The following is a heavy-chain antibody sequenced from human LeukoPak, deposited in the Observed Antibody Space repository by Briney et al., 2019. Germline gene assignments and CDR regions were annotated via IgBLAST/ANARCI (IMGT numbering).Heavy chain of an antibody. D-gene: IGHD5-18*01. Sequence: GGPLRLSCAASGFPESSYWMSWVRQAPGKGLEWVANIKHDGSVKYYVDSVEGRFTISKDNAKNSLFLQMNSLRDEDTAVYYCARYVDTTMLTWGQGTLVTVSS. CDR2: IKHDGSVK. CDR1: GFPESSYW. CDR3: ARYVDTTMLT. V-gene: IGHV3-7*04. J-gene: IGHJ4*02.